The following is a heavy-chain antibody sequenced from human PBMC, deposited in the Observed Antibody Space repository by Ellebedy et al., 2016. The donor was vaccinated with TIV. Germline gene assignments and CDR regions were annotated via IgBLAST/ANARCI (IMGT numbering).Heavy chain of an antibody. D-gene: IGHD2-21*02. CDR1: GFTFSSYA. Sequence: GGSLRLXXAASGFTFSSYAMSWVRQAPGRRLEWVSAIGGSGGSTHYVDSVRGRFTISRDNSKNTLYLQMTSLRAEDTAVYYCARAPTAIFAHFYYYYYYMDVWGKGTTVTVSS. CDR2: IGGSGGST. CDR3: ARAPTAIFAHFYYYYYYMDV. V-gene: IGHV3-23*01. J-gene: IGHJ6*03.